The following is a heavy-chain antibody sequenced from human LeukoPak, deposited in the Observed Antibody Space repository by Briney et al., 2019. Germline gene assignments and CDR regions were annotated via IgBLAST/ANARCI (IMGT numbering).Heavy chain of an antibody. CDR2: IYSGGST. CDR1: GFTFSAFS. CDR3: ARDVIGAPDYYYYYGMDV. D-gene: IGHD2-21*01. J-gene: IGHJ6*02. V-gene: IGHV3-66*01. Sequence: GGSLRLSCAASGFTFSAFSMTWVRQAPGKGLEWVSVIYSGGSTYYADSVKGRFTISRDNPKNTLYLQMNSLRAEDTAVYYCARDVIGAPDYYYYYGMDVWGQGTTVTVSS.